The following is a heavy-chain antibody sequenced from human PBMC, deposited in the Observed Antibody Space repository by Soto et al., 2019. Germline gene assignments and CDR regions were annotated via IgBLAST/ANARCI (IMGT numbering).Heavy chain of an antibody. CDR3: ARGVTAGVDY. CDR1: GYSFTSLD. CDR2: MQPSSGRT. D-gene: IGHD1-26*01. Sequence: QVQLVQSGAEVREPGASVKVSCNASGYSFTSLDINWVRQTTGQGLEWMGWMQPSSGRTGYAQKFQGRVTMTRDTSINTGNMELSSITSDDTAFYYCARGVTAGVDYWGQGTLVTVSS. V-gene: IGHV1-8*01. J-gene: IGHJ4*02.